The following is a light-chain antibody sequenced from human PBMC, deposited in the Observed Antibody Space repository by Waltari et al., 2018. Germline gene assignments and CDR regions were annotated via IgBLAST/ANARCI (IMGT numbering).Light chain of an antibody. J-gene: IGKJ2*01. CDR2: GAS. CDR1: QSVSSN. CDR3: QQYNIWPPNHT. V-gene: IGKV3-15*01. Sequence: EIVMTQSPATLSVSPGERATLSCRASQSVSSNLAWYQQQPGQAPRLLIYGASTRATGIPARFSGSGSGTEFTLTISSLQSEDFAVYYCQQYNIWPPNHTFGQGTKLEI.